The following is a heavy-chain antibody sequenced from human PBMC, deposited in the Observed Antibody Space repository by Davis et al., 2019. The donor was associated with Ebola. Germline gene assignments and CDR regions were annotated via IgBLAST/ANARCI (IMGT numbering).Heavy chain of an antibody. Sequence: GESLKISCAASGLTFGHYWMSWVRQSPERGLEFVANMNQDGSTRNYMTSVRGRFTISRDNAKNSLYLQMNSLRAEDTAVYYCGVEAWLLLDYWGQGTLVTVSS. D-gene: IGHD5-18*01. V-gene: IGHV3-7*01. CDR2: MNQDGSTR. J-gene: IGHJ4*02. CDR1: GLTFGHYW. CDR3: GVEAWLLLDY.